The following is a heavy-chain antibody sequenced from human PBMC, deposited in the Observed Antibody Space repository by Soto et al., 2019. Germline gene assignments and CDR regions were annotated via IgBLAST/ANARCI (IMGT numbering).Heavy chain of an antibody. J-gene: IGHJ2*01. Sequence: EVQLVESGGGLVQPGGSLRLSCAASGFTFSRYWMYWVRQVPGKGLVWVSHINSDGSTTSYADSVKGRFTISRDNAKNPLYLQMNSLRAEDTAVYYCAKRGYGVYWYFDLWGRGTLVTVSS. D-gene: IGHD2-8*01. CDR1: GFTFSRYW. CDR3: AKRGYGVYWYFDL. V-gene: IGHV3-74*01. CDR2: INSDGSTT.